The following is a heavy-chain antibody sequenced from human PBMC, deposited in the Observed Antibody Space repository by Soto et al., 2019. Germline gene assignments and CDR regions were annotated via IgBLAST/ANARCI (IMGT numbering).Heavy chain of an antibody. V-gene: IGHV3-23*01. CDR2: ISGSGDST. Sequence: EVQLLESGGGLVQPGGSLRLSCAASGFTFSSYVMSWVRQAPGKGLEWVSVISGSGDSTYYADSVRGRFTISRDNSKNTLYLQMNSLRAGDTAVYYCAKDRDGAAAGPTKFYGMDVWGQGTTVTVSS. CDR3: AKDRDGAAAGPTKFYGMDV. J-gene: IGHJ6*02. CDR1: GFTFSSYV. D-gene: IGHD6-13*01.